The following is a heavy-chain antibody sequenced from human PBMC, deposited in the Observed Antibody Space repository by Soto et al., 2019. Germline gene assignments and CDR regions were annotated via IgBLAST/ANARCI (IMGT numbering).Heavy chain of an antibody. V-gene: IGHV3-23*01. Sequence: GVLRLSCAASGFTFNFYAMAWVRQAPGKGLEWVSGISVNGRTNYADSVKGRFTISRDNSKNMVFLQVDTLRAEDTALYYCTKAGGWYYYDSSGPPDASHVWGQGTMVNV. CDR3: TKAGGWYYYDSSGPPDASHV. CDR1: GFTFNFYA. CDR2: ISVNGRT. D-gene: IGHD3-22*01. J-gene: IGHJ3*01.